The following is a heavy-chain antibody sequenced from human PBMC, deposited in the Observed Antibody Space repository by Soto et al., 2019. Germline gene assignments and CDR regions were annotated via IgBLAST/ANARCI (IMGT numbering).Heavy chain of an antibody. D-gene: IGHD6-19*01. V-gene: IGHV4-30-4*01. CDR1: GGAIISGDYY. CDR2: IYYTGST. Sequence: SETLSLTCTVSGGAIISGDYYCSWMREPPWIGLEWIGYIYYTGSTYNIPSLKSRVTISVDTSKNQFSLKLSSVTAADTAVYYCALSTEFPVAGTYYWGQGTLVTVSS. J-gene: IGHJ4*02. CDR3: ALSTEFPVAGTYY.